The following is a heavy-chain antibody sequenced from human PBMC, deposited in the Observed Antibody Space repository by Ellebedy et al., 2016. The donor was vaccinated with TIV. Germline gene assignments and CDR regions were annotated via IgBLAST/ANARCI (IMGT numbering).Heavy chain of an antibody. V-gene: IGHV3-23*01. J-gene: IGHJ4*02. D-gene: IGHD2-15*01. CDR2: LSGSGVST. Sequence: PGGSLRLSCSAFGITFSSHAMHWVGQAPGKGLEWVSTLSGSGVSTYYADSGRGRFIIPRENSKNTLYLQMNTLRANDTAIYYCTKMSWWGGFDYWGQGTLVTVSS. CDR3: TKMSWWGGFDY. CDR1: GITFSSHA.